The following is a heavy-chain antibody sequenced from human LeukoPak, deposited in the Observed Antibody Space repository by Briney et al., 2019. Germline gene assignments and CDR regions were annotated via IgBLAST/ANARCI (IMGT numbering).Heavy chain of an antibody. V-gene: IGHV4-59*01. J-gene: IGHJ6*02. Sequence: PSETLSLTCTVSGGSISSYYWSWIRQPPGKGLEWIGYIYYSGSTNYNPSLKSRVTISADTSKNQFSLKLSSVTAADTAVYYCARGPSFRYISDSEYYYGMDVWGQGTTVTVSS. CDR1: GGSISSYY. D-gene: IGHD1-26*01. CDR2: IYYSGST. CDR3: ARGPSFRYISDSEYYYGMDV.